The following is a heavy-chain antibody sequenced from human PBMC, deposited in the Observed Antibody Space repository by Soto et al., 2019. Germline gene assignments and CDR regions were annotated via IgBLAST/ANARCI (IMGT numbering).Heavy chain of an antibody. CDR1: GYTVTSYY. J-gene: IGHJ4*02. Sequence: ASVNVSCKASGYTVTSYYMHWVRQAPGQGLEWMGIINPSGGSTSYAQKFQGRVTMTRDTSTSTVYMELSSLRSEDTAVYYCARVQTYYYDSSRSWSLDYWGQGTLVTVSS. CDR3: ARVQTYYYDSSRSWSLDY. CDR2: INPSGGST. V-gene: IGHV1-46*01. D-gene: IGHD3-22*01.